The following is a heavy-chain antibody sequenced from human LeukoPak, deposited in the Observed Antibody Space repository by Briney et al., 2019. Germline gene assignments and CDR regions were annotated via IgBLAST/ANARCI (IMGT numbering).Heavy chain of an antibody. CDR1: GGSISTYS. Sequence: SETLSLTCTVSGGSISTYSWNWIRQPAGKGLEWIGRIFASGTTKYNPSLKSRVTMSVETSKNQFSLKLSSVTAADTAVYYCAREGSAFDIWGQGTMVTVSS. CDR3: AREGSAFDI. CDR2: IFASGTT. V-gene: IGHV4-4*07. J-gene: IGHJ3*02.